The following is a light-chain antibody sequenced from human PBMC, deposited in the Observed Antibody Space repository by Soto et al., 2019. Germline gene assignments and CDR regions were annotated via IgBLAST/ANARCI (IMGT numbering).Light chain of an antibody. CDR1: QSVTSNY. V-gene: IGKV3-20*01. J-gene: IGKJ1*01. CDR2: GAS. Sequence: EIPLTQSPAPLSLSPGESATLSCSASQSVTSNYLAWYQQKPGQAPRLLIFGASIRDTGIPDRFSGRGSGTVFTLTISRLEPEDFAVYYCQQYGSSPGTFGPGTKVDIK. CDR3: QQYGSSPGT.